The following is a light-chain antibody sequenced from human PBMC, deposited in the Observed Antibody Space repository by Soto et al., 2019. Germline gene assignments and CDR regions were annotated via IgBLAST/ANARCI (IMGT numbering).Light chain of an antibody. V-gene: IGKV3-20*01. J-gene: IGKJ4*01. Sequence: EIVLTQSPGTLSLSPGERATLSCRASQSVSSSYLAWYQQKPGQAPRQLIYGASSRATGIPDRFSGSGSGTVFTLTITRLEPEDFAVYYCQHCRTSFGGGTRVEIK. CDR2: GAS. CDR1: QSVSSSY. CDR3: QHCRTS.